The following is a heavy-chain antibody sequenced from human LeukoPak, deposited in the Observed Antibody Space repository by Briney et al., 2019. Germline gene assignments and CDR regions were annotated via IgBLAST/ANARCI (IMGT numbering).Heavy chain of an antibody. CDR1: GFTFSSYE. D-gene: IGHD6-13*01. Sequence: GESLRLSCATSGFTFSSYEMNWVRQAPGKGPEWVSYISSGGDTIYYADSVKGRFNISRDNAESSLYLQMNGLGAEDTAVYYCARGRWYLDYWGQGTLVSVSS. J-gene: IGHJ4*02. CDR3: ARGRWYLDY. V-gene: IGHV3-48*03. CDR2: ISSGGDTI.